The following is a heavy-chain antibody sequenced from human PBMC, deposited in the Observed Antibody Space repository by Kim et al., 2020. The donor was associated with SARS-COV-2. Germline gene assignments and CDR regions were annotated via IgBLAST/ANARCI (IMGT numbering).Heavy chain of an antibody. CDR2: INHSGST. CDR1: GGSFSGYY. D-gene: IGHD5-12*01. J-gene: IGHJ4*02. Sequence: SETLSLTCAVYGGSFSGYYWSWIRQPPGKGLEWIGEINHSGSTNYNPSLKSRVTISVDTSKNQFSLKLSSVTAADTAVYYCARGFLGGRYSGYTFFYYWGQGTLVTVSS. V-gene: IGHV4-34*01. CDR3: ARGFLGGRYSGYTFFYY.